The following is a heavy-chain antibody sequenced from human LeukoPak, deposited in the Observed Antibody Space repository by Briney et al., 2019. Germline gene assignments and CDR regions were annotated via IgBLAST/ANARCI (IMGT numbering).Heavy chain of an antibody. CDR1: GFTVITND. CDR2: LYSDGNT. CDR3: ARGVEPLAANTLAY. V-gene: IGHV3-53*01. Sequence: PGGSLRLSCAASGFTVITNDMTWVRQAPGKGLVWVSVLYSDGNTKYADSVQGRFTISRDNSKNTLYLEINSLSPDDTAVYYCARGVEPLAANTLAYWGQGTLVTVSS. D-gene: IGHD1-14*01. J-gene: IGHJ4*02.